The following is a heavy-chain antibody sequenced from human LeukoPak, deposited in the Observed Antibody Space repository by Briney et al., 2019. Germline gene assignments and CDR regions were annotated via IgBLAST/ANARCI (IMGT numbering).Heavy chain of an antibody. D-gene: IGHD5-24*01. CDR2: IIPIFGTA. J-gene: IGHJ4*02. V-gene: IGHV1-69*13. Sequence: SVKVSCKASGGTFSSYAISWVRQAPGQGLEWMGGIIPIFGTANYAQKFQGRVTITADESTSTAYMELSSLRSEDTAVYYCAGTAQMATIDGLDYWGQGTLVTVSS. CDR3: AGTAQMATIDGLDY. CDR1: GGTFSSYA.